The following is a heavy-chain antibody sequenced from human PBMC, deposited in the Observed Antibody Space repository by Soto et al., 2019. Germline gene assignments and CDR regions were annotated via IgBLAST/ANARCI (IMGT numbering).Heavy chain of an antibody. CDR3: ARSLYYDFWSGYSRWFDP. CDR1: GYTFTSYA. J-gene: IGHJ5*02. D-gene: IGHD3-3*01. CDR2: INAGNGNT. Sequence: GASVKVSCKASGYTFTSYAMHWVRQAPGQRLGWMGWINAGNGNTKYSQKFQGRVTITRDTSASTAYMELSSLRSEDTAVYYCARSLYYDFWSGYSRWFDPWGQGTLVTVSS. V-gene: IGHV1-3*01.